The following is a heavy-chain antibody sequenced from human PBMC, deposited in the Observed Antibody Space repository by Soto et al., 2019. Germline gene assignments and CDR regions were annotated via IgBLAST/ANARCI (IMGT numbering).Heavy chain of an antibody. J-gene: IGHJ4*02. D-gene: IGHD3-3*01. V-gene: IGHV3-74*01. CDR3: ARVTNRARYDFWSGYLY. Sequence: GGSLRLSCAASGFTFSSYWMHWVRQAPGKGLVWVSRINSDGSSTSYADSVKGRFTISRDNAKNTLYLQMNSLRAEDTAVYYCARVTNRARYDFWSGYLYWGQGTLVTVSS. CDR1: GFTFSSYW. CDR2: INSDGSST.